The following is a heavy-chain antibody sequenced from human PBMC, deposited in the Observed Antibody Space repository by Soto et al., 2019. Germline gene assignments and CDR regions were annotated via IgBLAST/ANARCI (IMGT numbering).Heavy chain of an antibody. CDR1: GGSISSYY. V-gene: IGHV4-59*08. CDR2: IYYSGST. J-gene: IGHJ4*02. D-gene: IGHD3-3*01. CDR3: ARNLEWLLSPYFDY. Sequence: LSLTCTVSGGSISSYYWSWIRQPPGKGLEWIGYIYYSGSTNYNPSLKSRVTISVDTSKNQFSLKLSSVTAADTAVYYCARNLEWLLSPYFDYWGQGTLGTVSS.